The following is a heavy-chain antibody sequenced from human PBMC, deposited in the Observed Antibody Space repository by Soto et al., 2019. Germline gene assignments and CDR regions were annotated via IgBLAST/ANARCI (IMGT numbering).Heavy chain of an antibody. J-gene: IGHJ4*02. Sequence: ASVQVSCHGSVYTFTGYYMHWVRQAPGQGLEWMGWINPNSGGTNYAQKFQGRVTMTRDTSISTAYMELSRLRSDDTAVYYCASLEYSSSEDYWGQGTLVTVSS. CDR2: INPNSGGT. D-gene: IGHD6-6*01. CDR3: ASLEYSSSEDY. V-gene: IGHV1-2*02. CDR1: VYTFTGYY.